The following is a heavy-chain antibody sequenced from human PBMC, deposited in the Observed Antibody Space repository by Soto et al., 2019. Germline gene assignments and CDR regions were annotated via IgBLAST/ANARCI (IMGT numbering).Heavy chain of an antibody. V-gene: IGHV3-74*03. D-gene: IGHD6-19*01. CDR2: INSDGSLI. J-gene: IGHJ4*02. Sequence: GGSLRLSCAASGFTFGSYWMHWVRQAPGKGLVWASRINSDGSLITYADSVKGRFTISRDNAKNTLYLQMNSLRGEDTAVYYCVRDSSGSYWGQGTLVTVSS. CDR1: GFTFGSYW. CDR3: VRDSSGSY.